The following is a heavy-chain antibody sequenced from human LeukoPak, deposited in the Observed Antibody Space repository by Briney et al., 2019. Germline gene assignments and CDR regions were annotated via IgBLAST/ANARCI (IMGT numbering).Heavy chain of an antibody. CDR1: GFTFSSYA. CDR3: AKERSDYDFWSGYTPDAFDI. D-gene: IGHD3-3*01. J-gene: IGHJ3*02. CDR2: TSGSGGST. Sequence: GGSLRLSCAASGFTFSSYAMSWVRQAPGKGLEWVSATSGSGGSTYYADSVKGRFTISRDNSKNTLYLQMNSLRAEDTAVYYCAKERSDYDFWSGYTPDAFDIWGQGTVVTVSS. V-gene: IGHV3-23*01.